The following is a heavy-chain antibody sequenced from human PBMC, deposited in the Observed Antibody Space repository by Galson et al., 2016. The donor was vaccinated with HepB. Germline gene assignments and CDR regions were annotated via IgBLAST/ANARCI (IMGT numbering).Heavy chain of an antibody. CDR2: ISGGGGNT. D-gene: IGHD3-22*01. Sequence: SLRLSCAASGFTFSSYAMSWVRQAPGKRLEWVSAISGGGGNTYYADSVKGRFTISRDNSKNTLYLQMNSLRAEDTAVYYCAKRDSSAYYYLEEFFQHWGQGTLVTVSS. J-gene: IGHJ1*01. CDR3: AKRDSSAYYYLEEFFQH. V-gene: IGHV3-23*01. CDR1: GFTFSSYA.